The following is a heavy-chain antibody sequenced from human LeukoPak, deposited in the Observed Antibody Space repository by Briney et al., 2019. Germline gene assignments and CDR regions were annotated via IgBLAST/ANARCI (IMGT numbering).Heavy chain of an antibody. CDR2: IYYSGST. V-gene: IGHV4-39*07. CDR3: ARDGDLFRHSSSWYLKYVGHGAFDI. CDR1: GGSISSSSYY. J-gene: IGHJ3*02. D-gene: IGHD6-13*01. Sequence: PSETLSLTCTVSGGSISSSSYYWGWIRQPPGKGLEWIGSIYYSGSTYYNPSLKSRVTISVDTSKNQFSLKLSSVTAADTAVYYCARDGDLFRHSSSWYLKYVGHGAFDIWGQGTMVTVSS.